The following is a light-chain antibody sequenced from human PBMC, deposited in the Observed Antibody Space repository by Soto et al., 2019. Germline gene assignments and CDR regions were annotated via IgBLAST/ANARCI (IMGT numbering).Light chain of an antibody. V-gene: IGKV3-20*01. CDR3: QQYGSSPPSWT. Sequence: DIVLTQSPGTLSLSPGERATLSCRASQTVLNNYLTWYQQKPGQAPRLLIYGASSRATGIPDRFSGSGSGTDFTLTISRLEPEDFAVYYCQQYGSSPPSWTFGQGTKVDIK. CDR1: QTVLNNY. CDR2: GAS. J-gene: IGKJ1*01.